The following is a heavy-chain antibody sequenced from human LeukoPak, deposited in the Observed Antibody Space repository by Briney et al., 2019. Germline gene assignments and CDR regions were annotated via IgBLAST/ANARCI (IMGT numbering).Heavy chain of an antibody. J-gene: IGHJ5*02. D-gene: IGHD2-15*01. CDR1: RGSISSSSYF. V-gene: IGHV4-39*07. CDR3: ARGPLDIVVVVAATRWGFSGFDP. Sequence: SETLSLTCTVSRGSISSSSYFWGWIRQPPGKGLEWIGTINYSRSPYYNPSLRSRVTISVDTSKNQFSLKLSSMTAADTAVYYCARGPLDIVVVVAATRWGFSGFDPWGQGTLVTVSS. CDR2: INYSRSP.